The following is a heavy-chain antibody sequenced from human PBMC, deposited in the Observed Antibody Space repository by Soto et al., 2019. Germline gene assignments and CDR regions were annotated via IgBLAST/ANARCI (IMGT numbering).Heavy chain of an antibody. D-gene: IGHD2-15*01. J-gene: IGHJ3*02. CDR2: ISYDGSNK. CDR1: GFTFSSYG. V-gene: IGHV3-30*18. CDR3: ANGQTRVVVVAATPGVDAFDI. Sequence: GGSLRLSCAASGFTFSSYGMHWVRQAPGKGLEWVAVISYDGSNKYYADSVKGRFTISRDNSKNTLYLQMNSLRAEDTAVYYCANGQTRVVVVAATPGVDAFDIWGQGTMVTVSS.